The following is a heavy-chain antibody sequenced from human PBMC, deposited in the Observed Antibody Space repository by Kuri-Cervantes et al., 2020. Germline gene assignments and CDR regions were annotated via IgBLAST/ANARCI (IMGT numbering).Heavy chain of an antibody. CDR2: ISAYNGNT. D-gene: IGHD3-22*01. Sequence: ASVTVSCKASGYTFTSYGIRWVRQAPGQGLEWMGRISAYNGNTNYAQKLQGRVTMTTDTSTSTAYMELRSLRSDDTAVYYCASWKESSSGYKGAYFDYWGQGTLVTVSS. J-gene: IGHJ4*02. CDR3: ASWKESSSGYKGAYFDY. CDR1: GYTFTSYG. V-gene: IGHV1-18*01.